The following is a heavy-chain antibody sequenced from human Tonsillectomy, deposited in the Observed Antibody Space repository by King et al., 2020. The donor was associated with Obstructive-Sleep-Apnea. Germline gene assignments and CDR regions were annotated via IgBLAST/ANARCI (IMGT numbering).Heavy chain of an antibody. J-gene: IGHJ4*02. V-gene: IGHV3-13*04. CDR1: GFTFSSYD. CDR3: ARAGGYYSSGLDY. Sequence: VQLVESGGGLVQPGGSLRLSCAASGFTFSSYDMHWVRHATGKGLEWVSAIGTAGDTYYPGSVKGRFTISRENAKNSLYLQMNSLRAGDTAVYYCARAGGYYSSGLDYWGQGTLVTVSS. CDR2: IGTAGDT. D-gene: IGHD6-19*01.